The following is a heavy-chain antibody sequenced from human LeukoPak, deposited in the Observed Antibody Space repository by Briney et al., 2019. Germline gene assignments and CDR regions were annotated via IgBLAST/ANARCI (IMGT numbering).Heavy chain of an antibody. CDR2: IHPSDSDT. D-gene: IGHD6-19*01. J-gene: IGHJ4*02. V-gene: IGHV5-51*01. Sequence: GESLKISCKGSGYSFTSYWIGWVRQMPGKGLEWMGIIHPSDSDTRYSPSFQGQVTISADKSISTAYLQWSSLQASDTAMYYCARHSPSSGCHWGQGTLVTVSS. CDR1: GYSFTSYW. CDR3: ARHSPSSGCH.